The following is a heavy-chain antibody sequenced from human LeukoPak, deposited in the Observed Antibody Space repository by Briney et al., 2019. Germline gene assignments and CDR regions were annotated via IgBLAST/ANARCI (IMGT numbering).Heavy chain of an antibody. D-gene: IGHD3-3*01. CDR1: GGSISSYY. CDR3: ARSPLGRYDFWSGYYFDY. CDR2: IYYSGST. J-gene: IGHJ4*02. V-gene: IGHV4-59*08. Sequence: SETLSLTCTVSGGSISSYYWSWIRQPPGKGLEWIGSIYYSGSTNYSPSLKSRVTISVDTSKKQFSLKLSSVTAADTAAYYCARSPLGRYDFWSGYYFDYWGQGTLVTVSS.